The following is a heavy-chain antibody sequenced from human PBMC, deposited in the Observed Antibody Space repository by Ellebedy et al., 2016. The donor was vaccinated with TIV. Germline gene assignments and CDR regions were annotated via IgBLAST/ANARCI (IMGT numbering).Heavy chain of an antibody. Sequence: GGSLRLSCAASGFTFSSYAMTWVRQAPGKGLEWVSGISGSGRSTYYADSVRGRFTISRDNSKNTLYLQMNSLRAEDTTVYYCARQGIQSYWYFDLWGRGTLVTVSS. CDR3: ARQGIQSYWYFDL. CDR1: GFTFSSYA. J-gene: IGHJ2*01. D-gene: IGHD5-18*01. V-gene: IGHV3-23*01. CDR2: ISGSGRST.